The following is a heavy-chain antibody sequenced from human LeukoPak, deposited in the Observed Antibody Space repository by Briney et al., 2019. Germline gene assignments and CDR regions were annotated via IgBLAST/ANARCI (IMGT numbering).Heavy chain of an antibody. J-gene: IGHJ4*02. CDR3: ARAADYYDSRYFDY. CDR1: GFTFSSYW. D-gene: IGHD3-22*01. Sequence: PGGSLRLSCAASGFTFSSYWMSWVRQAPGKGLEWVANIKQDGSEKYYVDSVKGRFTISRDNAKNSLYLQMNSLRAEDTAVYYCARAADYYDSRYFDYWGQGTLVTVSS. CDR2: IKQDGSEK. V-gene: IGHV3-7*01.